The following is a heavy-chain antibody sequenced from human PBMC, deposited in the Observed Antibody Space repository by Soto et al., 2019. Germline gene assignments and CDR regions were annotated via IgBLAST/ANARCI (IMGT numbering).Heavy chain of an antibody. CDR3: ASTPLVATISWAFDL. CDR2: IIHISGTG. V-gene: IGHV1-69*01. J-gene: IGHJ2*01. Sequence: QVQLVQSGAEVKKPGSSVKGSCKASGGTFSSYVISWVRQAPGQGLELMGGIIHISGTGKYAQKFQGRVTNTAGESTVTASMELSSLRFEDTAVYYCASTPLVATISWAFDLWGRCALVTLSS. CDR1: GGTFSSYV. D-gene: IGHD5-12*01.